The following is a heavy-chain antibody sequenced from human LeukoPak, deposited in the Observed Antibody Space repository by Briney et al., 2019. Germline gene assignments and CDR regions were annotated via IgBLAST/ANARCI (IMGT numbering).Heavy chain of an antibody. CDR3: ASVVTSRGVDY. J-gene: IGHJ4*02. CDR2: IIPILGIA. D-gene: IGHD3-10*01. CDR1: GGTFSSYA. V-gene: IGHV1-69*04. Sequence: SVKVSCKASGGTFSSYAISWVRQAPGQGLEWMGRIIPILGIANYAQKFQGRVTITADKSTSTAYMELSSLRSEGTAVYYCASVVTSRGVDYWGQGTLVTVSS.